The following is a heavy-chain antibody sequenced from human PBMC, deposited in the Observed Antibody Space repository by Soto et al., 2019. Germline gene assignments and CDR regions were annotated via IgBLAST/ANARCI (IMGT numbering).Heavy chain of an antibody. V-gene: IGHV4-59*08. CDR3: AIGTGYCSGGSCYFTKYYYYYYMDV. J-gene: IGHJ6*03. D-gene: IGHD2-15*01. Sequence: PSETLSLTCTVSGGSISSYYWSWIRQPPGKGLEWIGYIYGSGTTDYNPSLKSRVTISQDTSKNQFSLKLSSVTAADTAVYYCAIGTGYCSGGSCYFTKYYYYYYMDVWGKGTTVTVSS. CDR2: IYGSGTT. CDR1: GGSISSYY.